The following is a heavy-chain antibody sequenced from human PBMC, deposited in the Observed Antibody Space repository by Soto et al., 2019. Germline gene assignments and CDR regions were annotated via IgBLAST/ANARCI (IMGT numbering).Heavy chain of an antibody. Sequence: GASVKVSCKASGYTFTSYAMHWVRQAPGQRLEWMGWINAGNGNTKYSQKFQGRVTITRDTSASTAYMELSSLRSEDTAVYYCARVRGLFAYLIYGSGSYGAFDIWGQGTMVTVSS. J-gene: IGHJ3*02. CDR1: GYTFTSYA. CDR2: INAGNGNT. V-gene: IGHV1-3*01. D-gene: IGHD3-10*01. CDR3: ARVRGLFAYLIYGSGSYGAFDI.